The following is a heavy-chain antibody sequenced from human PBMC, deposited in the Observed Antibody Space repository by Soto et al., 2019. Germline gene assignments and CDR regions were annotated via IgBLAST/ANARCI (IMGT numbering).Heavy chain of an antibody. CDR2: IIPIFGTA. J-gene: IGHJ4*02. D-gene: IGHD1-26*01. V-gene: IGHV1-69*01. Sequence: QVQLVQSGAEVKKPGSSVKVSCKASGGTFSSYAISWVRQAPGQGREWMGGIIPIFGTANYAQKFQGRVTITADESTSTAYMELSSMRSEDTAVYYCARVVGPVGAPGGIDYWGQGTLVTVSS. CDR1: GGTFSSYA. CDR3: ARVVGPVGAPGGIDY.